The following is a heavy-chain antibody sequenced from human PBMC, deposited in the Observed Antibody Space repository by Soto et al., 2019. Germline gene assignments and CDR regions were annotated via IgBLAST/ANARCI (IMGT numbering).Heavy chain of an antibody. Sequence: SETMSLTCSVSGVSDSSGSFYWAWIRQPPGKGLEWIGFVSYSGTTNYKPSLKSRVTISVDTSRSQISLKVSSLTAADTAVYYCARGTSVTQFSYWGRGTRGTVSS. V-gene: IGHV4-61*01. CDR3: ARGTSVTQFSY. CDR2: VSYSGTT. CDR1: GVSDSSGSFY. D-gene: IGHD4-17*01. J-gene: IGHJ4*02.